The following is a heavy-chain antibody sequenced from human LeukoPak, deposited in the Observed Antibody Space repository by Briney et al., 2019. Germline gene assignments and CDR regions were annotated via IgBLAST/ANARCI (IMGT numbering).Heavy chain of an antibody. CDR3: ATGLIVGAPGVAFDI. Sequence: ASEKVSCKVSGYTLTELSMHWVRQAPGKGLEWMGGFDPEDGETIYAQKFQGRVTMTEDTSTDTAYMELSSLRSEDTAVYYCATGLIVGAPGVAFDIWGQGTMVTVSS. CDR2: FDPEDGET. J-gene: IGHJ3*02. CDR1: GYTLTELS. D-gene: IGHD1-26*01. V-gene: IGHV1-24*01.